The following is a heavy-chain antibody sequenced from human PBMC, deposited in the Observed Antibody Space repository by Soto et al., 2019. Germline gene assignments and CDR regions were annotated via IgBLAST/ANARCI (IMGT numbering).Heavy chain of an antibody. Sequence: LRLSCAASGFTFSSYGMHLVRQAPVKGLEWVAVISYDGSNKYYADSVKGRFTISRDNSKNTLYLQMNSLRAEDTAVYYCAKRPSITMVRGVIINPWGQGTLVTVSS. J-gene: IGHJ5*02. V-gene: IGHV3-30*18. CDR2: ISYDGSNK. CDR1: GFTFSSYG. D-gene: IGHD3-10*01. CDR3: AKRPSITMVRGVIINP.